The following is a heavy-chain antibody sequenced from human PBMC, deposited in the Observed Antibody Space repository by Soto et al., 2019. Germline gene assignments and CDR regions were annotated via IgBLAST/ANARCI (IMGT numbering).Heavy chain of an antibody. D-gene: IGHD3-10*01. V-gene: IGHV3-9*01. CDR2: ISWNGAAT. CDR1: GFTFDDYA. J-gene: IGHJ4*02. CDR3: ANLPLYGSGFDC. Sequence: EAQLVESGGGLVQPGRSLRLSCVASGFTFDDYAIHWVRQAPGKGLEWVSGISWNGAATGCADSVKGRFTISRDNAKNSLYLQMSSLRTEDTAIYYCANLPLYGSGFDCWGQGTLVTVSS.